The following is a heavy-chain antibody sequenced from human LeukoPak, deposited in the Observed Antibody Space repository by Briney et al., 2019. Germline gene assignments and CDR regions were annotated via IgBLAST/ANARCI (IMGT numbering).Heavy chain of an antibody. CDR2: MNPNSGNT. CDR3: ARADRWELPLDY. Sequence: GASVKVSCKASGGTFSSYAISWVRQATGQGLEWMGWMNPNSGNTGYAQKFQGRVTTTRNTSISTAYMELSSLRSEDTAVYYCARADRWELPLDYWGQGTLVTVSS. CDR1: GGTFSSYA. J-gene: IGHJ4*02. D-gene: IGHD1-26*01. V-gene: IGHV1-8*03.